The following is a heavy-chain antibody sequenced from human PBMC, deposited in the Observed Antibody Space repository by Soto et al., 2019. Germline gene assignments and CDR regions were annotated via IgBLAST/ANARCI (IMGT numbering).Heavy chain of an antibody. J-gene: IGHJ4*02. D-gene: IGHD3-3*02. CDR3: ARVKLAGRGGFDY. V-gene: IGHV4-4*07. Sequence: SETLSLTCSVTGGSINNYYWSWVRQSAGKGLEWIGRVFTTGTTDYNPSLKGRVTISVDTSKNQFSLSLRSVTAADTAVYYCARVKLAGRGGFDYWGLGTLVTVSS. CDR1: GGSINNYY. CDR2: VFTTGTT.